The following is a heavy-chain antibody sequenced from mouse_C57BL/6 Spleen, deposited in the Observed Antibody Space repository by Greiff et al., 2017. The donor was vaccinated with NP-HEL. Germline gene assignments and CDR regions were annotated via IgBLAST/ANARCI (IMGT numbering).Heavy chain of an antibody. J-gene: IGHJ3*01. V-gene: IGHV5-4*01. CDR3: ARDLYDYEAY. D-gene: IGHD2-4*01. CDR2: ISDGGSYT. CDR1: GFTFSSYA. Sequence: EVKLVESGGGLVKPGGSLKLSCAASGFTFSSYAMSWVRQTPEKRLEWVATISDGGSYTYYPDNVKGRFTISRDNAKNNLYLQMSHLKSEDTAMYYYARDLYDYEAYWGQGTLVTVSA.